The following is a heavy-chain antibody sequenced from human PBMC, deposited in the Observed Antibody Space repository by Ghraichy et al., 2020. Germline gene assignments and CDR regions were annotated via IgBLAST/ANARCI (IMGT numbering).Heavy chain of an antibody. J-gene: IGHJ4*02. CDR2: ISSNGGST. CDR1: GFTFSSYA. V-gene: IGHV3-64D*06. D-gene: IGHD6-13*01. CDR3: VKDPIQQQAIFDY. Sequence: GGSLRLSCSASGFTFSSYAMHWVRQAPGKGLEYVSAISSNGGSTYYADSVKGRFTISRDNSKNTLYLQMSRLRAEDTAVYYCVKDPIQQQAIFDYWGQGTLVTVSS.